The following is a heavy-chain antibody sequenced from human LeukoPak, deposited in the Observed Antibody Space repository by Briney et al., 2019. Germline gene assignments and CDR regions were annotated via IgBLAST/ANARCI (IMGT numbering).Heavy chain of an antibody. CDR3: VRESYGEEDN. D-gene: IGHD4-17*01. CDR1: GYTFNSYY. V-gene: IGHV1-46*02. J-gene: IGHJ4*02. CDR2: INPSGGST. Sequence: ASVKVSCKASGYTFNSYYMHWVRQAPGQRLEWMGIINPSGGSTSYAQKFQCRVTMTRDTSTSTVYMDLSSLRSEDTAVYCCVRESYGEEDNWGQGTLVTVSS.